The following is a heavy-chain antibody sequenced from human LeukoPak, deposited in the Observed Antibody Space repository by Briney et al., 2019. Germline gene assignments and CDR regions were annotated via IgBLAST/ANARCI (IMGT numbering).Heavy chain of an antibody. D-gene: IGHD3-22*01. CDR1: GYTSTSYY. Sequence: ASVKVSCKASGYTSTSYYMHWVRQAPGQGLEWMGIINPSGGSTSYAQKFQGRVTMTRDTSTSTVYMELSSLRSEDTAVYYCARDLRGYYYVVAFDIWGQGTMVTVSS. V-gene: IGHV1-46*01. CDR3: ARDLRGYYYVVAFDI. CDR2: INPSGGST. J-gene: IGHJ3*02.